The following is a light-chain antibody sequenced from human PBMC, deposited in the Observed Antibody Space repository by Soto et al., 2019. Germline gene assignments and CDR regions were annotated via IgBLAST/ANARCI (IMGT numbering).Light chain of an antibody. Sequence: QSALTQPHSVSGSPGQSLTISCTGTSSDVGGYNYVSWYQQHPGKVPKLMIYDVTKRPSGVPDRFSGSKSGNTASLTISGLQAEDEADYYCCSHAGSYTYVFGTGTQLTVL. CDR3: CSHAGSYTYV. V-gene: IGLV2-11*01. CDR2: DVT. J-gene: IGLJ6*01. CDR1: SSDVGGYNY.